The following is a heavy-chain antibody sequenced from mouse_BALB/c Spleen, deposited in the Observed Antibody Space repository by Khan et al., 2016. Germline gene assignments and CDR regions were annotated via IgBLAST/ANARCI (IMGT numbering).Heavy chain of an antibody. Sequence: QIQLVQSGPELKKPGETVKISCKASGYTFTDYSMHWVKQTPGKGLKWMGWINTETGAPTYADDFKGRFAFSLETSASTAYLQITNLKNEDTATNCCARATLLRLLAYWGQGTLVTVSA. V-gene: IGHV9-2-1*01. J-gene: IGHJ3*01. D-gene: IGHD1-2*01. CDR1: GYTFTDYS. CDR2: INTETGAP. CDR3: ARATLLRLLAY.